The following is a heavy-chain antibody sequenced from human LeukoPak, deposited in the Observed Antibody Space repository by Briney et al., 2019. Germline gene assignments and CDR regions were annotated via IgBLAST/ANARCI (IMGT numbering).Heavy chain of an antibody. Sequence: AGGSLRLSCAASGFTFRSYAMNWVRQAPGKGLEWVSSISGNGDNTYCVDSVKGRFTISRDNSKNTLYLQLSSLKAEDTAVYHCAKDRYSTSVGGYYYGVDVWGQGTTVTVSS. D-gene: IGHD4-11*01. CDR2: ISGNGDNT. CDR3: AKDRYSTSVGGYYYGVDV. CDR1: GFTFRSYA. J-gene: IGHJ6*02. V-gene: IGHV3-23*01.